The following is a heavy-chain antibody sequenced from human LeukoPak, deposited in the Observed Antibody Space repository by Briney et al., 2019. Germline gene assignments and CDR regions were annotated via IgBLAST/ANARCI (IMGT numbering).Heavy chain of an antibody. J-gene: IGHJ6*02. CDR3: AKETGDYGEYYYYGMDV. CDR1: GFTFSSYG. D-gene: IGHD4-17*01. CDR2: ISYDGSNK. Sequence: PGGSLRLSCAASGFTFSSYGMHWVRQAPGKGLEWVAVISYDGSNKYYADSVKGRFTISRDNSKNTLYLQMNSLRAEDTAVYYCAKETGDYGEYYYYGMDVWGQGTTVTVSS. V-gene: IGHV3-30*18.